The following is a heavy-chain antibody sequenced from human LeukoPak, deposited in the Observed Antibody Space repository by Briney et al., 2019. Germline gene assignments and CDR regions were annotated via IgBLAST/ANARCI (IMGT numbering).Heavy chain of an antibody. CDR3: ARTGYSSCWDPFDY. CDR2: INPNSGGT. V-gene: IGHV1-2*02. J-gene: IGHJ4*02. D-gene: IGHD6-19*01. CDR1: GYTFTGYY. Sequence: ASVKVSCKASGYTFTGYYMHWVRQAPGQGLEWMGWINPNSGGTNYAQKFQGRVTMTRDTSISTAYMELSRLRSDDTAVYYCARTGYSSCWDPFDYWGQGTLVTVSS.